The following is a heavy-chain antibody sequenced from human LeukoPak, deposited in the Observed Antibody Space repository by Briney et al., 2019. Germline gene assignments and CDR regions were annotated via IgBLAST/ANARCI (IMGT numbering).Heavy chain of an antibody. J-gene: IGHJ4*02. Sequence: KSSETLSLTCTVSGGSISSYYWSWIRQPPGKGLEWIGYIYYSGSTNYNPSLKGRVTISVDTSKNQFSLKLSSVTAADTAVYYCARDGGAYYYDSSGYFDYWGQGTLVTVSS. CDR3: ARDGGAYYYDSSGYFDY. CDR2: IYYSGST. CDR1: GGSISSYY. D-gene: IGHD3-22*01. V-gene: IGHV4-59*01.